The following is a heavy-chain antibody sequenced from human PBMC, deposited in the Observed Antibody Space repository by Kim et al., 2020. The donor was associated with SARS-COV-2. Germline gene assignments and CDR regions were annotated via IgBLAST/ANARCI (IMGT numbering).Heavy chain of an antibody. CDR3: ARDHSGSTSYYDILTGYLGGYYYYGMDV. J-gene: IGHJ6*02. Sequence: GGSLRLFRAASGFTFSSYAMHWVRQAPGKGLEWVAVISYDGSNKYYADSVKGRFTISRDNSKNTLYLQMNSLRAEDTAVYYCARDHSGSTSYYDILTGYLGGYYYYGMDVWGQGTTVTVSS. CDR2: ISYDGSNK. CDR1: GFTFSSYA. D-gene: IGHD3-9*01. V-gene: IGHV3-30*04.